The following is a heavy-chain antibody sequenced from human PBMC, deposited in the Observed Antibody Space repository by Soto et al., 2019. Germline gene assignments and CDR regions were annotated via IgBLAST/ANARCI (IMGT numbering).Heavy chain of an antibody. CDR2: INHSGST. J-gene: IGHJ4*02. V-gene: IGHV4-34*01. CDR3: ARAPRAEITLTAVVRYFDH. CDR1: GGSFSDYY. Sequence: SETLSLTCAVYGGSFSDYYWSWIRQPPGKGLEWIGEINHSGSTNYNPSLKSRVTISVDTSKNQFSLKLSSVTAADTAVYYCARAPRAEITLTAVVRYFDHWGQGTLVTVSS. D-gene: IGHD3-22*01.